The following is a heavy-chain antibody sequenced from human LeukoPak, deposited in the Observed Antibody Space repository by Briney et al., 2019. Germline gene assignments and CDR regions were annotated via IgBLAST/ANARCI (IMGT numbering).Heavy chain of an antibody. CDR1: GGSISSGDYY. V-gene: IGHV4-30-4*01. CDR2: IYYSGST. Sequence: PSETLSLTCTVSGGSISSGDYYWSWIRQPPGKGLEWIGYIYYSGSTYYNPSLKSRVTISVDTSKNQFSLKLSSVTAADTAVYYCARQSGYSYGYFGYWGQGTLVTVSS. D-gene: IGHD5-18*01. CDR3: ARQSGYSYGYFGY. J-gene: IGHJ4*02.